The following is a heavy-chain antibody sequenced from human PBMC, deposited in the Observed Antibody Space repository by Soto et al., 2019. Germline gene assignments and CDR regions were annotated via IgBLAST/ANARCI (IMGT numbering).Heavy chain of an antibody. CDR2: IIPIFGTA. CDR3: AVNYYDSSGYGPNFDY. J-gene: IGHJ4*02. CDR1: GGTFSSYA. D-gene: IGHD3-22*01. Sequence: SVKVSCKASGGTFSSYAISWVRQAPGQGLEWMGGIIPIFGTANYAQKFQGRVTITADKSTSTAYMELSSLRSEDTAVYYCAVNYYDSSGYGPNFDYWGQGTLVTVSS. V-gene: IGHV1-69*06.